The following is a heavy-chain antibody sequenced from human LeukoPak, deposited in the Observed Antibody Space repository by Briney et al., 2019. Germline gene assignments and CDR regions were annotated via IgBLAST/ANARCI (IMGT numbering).Heavy chain of an antibody. CDR2: IDTSGST. CDR1: GGSLSSYY. J-gene: IGHJ6*03. V-gene: IGHV4-4*07. Sequence: SETLSLTCTVFGGSLSSYYWSWVRQPAGKGLEWIGRIDTSGSTNYNPSLKSRGTMSVDTSKNQFSLKLSSVTAADTAVYYCARGSIPSHYYYYMDVWGKGTTVTVSS. CDR3: ARGSIPSHYYYYMDV. D-gene: IGHD2-21*01.